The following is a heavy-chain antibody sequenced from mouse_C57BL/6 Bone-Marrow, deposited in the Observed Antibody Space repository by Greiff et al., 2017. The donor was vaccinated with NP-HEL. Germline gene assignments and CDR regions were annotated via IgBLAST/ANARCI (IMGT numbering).Heavy chain of an antibody. CDR2: SRNKANDYTT. J-gene: IGHJ1*03. CDR3: ARDYYGSSHWYFDV. D-gene: IGHD1-1*01. Sequence: EVKVVESGGGLVQSGRSLRLSCATSGFTFSDFYMEWVRQAPGKGLEWIAASRNKANDYTTEYSASVKGRFIVSRDTSQSILYLQMNALGAEDTAIYYCARDYYGSSHWYFDVWGTGTTVTVSS. V-gene: IGHV7-1*01. CDR1: GFTFSDFY.